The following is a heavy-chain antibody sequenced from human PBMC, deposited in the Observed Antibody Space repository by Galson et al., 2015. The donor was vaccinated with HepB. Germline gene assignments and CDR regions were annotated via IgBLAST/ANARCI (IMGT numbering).Heavy chain of an antibody. Sequence: SLRLSCAASGFTFSSYGMNWVRQAPGKGLEWVAVISNDGSNKYYADSVKGRFTISRDNSKNTLYLQMNSLRGEDTAMYYCAKDTGTTGNFDYWGQGTLVTVSS. V-gene: IGHV3-30*18. J-gene: IGHJ4*02. CDR2: ISNDGSNK. CDR3: AKDTGTTGNFDY. D-gene: IGHD1-7*01. CDR1: GFTFSSYG.